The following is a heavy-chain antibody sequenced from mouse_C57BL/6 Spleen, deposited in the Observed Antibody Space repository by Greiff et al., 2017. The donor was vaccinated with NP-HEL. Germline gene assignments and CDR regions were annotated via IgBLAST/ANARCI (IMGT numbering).Heavy chain of an antibody. CDR1: GFTFTDYY. V-gene: IGHV7-3*01. CDR2: IRNKANGYTT. D-gene: IGHD2-9*01. J-gene: IGHJ3*01. CDR3: ARSYYGYDWFAY. Sequence: EVQGVESGGGLVQPGGSLSLSCAASGFTFTDYYMSWVRQPPGKALEWLGFIRNKANGYTTEYSASVKGRFTISRDNSQSILYLQMNALRAEDSATYYCARSYYGYDWFAYWGQGTLVTVSA.